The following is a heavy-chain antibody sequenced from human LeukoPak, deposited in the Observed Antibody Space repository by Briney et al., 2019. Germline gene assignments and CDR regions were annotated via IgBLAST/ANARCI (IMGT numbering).Heavy chain of an antibody. D-gene: IGHD3-10*01. CDR1: GYTFTSYA. V-gene: IGHV1-8*02. CDR3: ARGLFSALLWPTIPHNWFDP. J-gene: IGHJ5*02. CDR2: MNPNSGNT. Sequence: ASVKVSCKASGYTFTSYAMNWVRQATGQGLEWMGWMNPNSGNTGYAQKFQGRVTMTRNTSISTAYMELSSLRSEDTAVYYCARGLFSALLWPTIPHNWFDPWGQGTLVTVSS.